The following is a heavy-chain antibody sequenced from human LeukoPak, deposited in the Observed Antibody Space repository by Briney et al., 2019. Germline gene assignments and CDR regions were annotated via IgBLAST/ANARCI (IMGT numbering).Heavy chain of an antibody. Sequence: PSETLSLTCTVSGGSISSGGYSWSWIRQHPGKGLEWIGYIYYSGSTYYNPSLKSRVTISVDTSKNQFSLKLSSVTAADTAVYYCARGRGVGAGNWFDPWGQGTLVTVSS. D-gene: IGHD1-26*01. CDR3: ARGRGVGAGNWFDP. J-gene: IGHJ5*02. CDR2: IYYSGST. V-gene: IGHV4-31*03. CDR1: GGSISSGGYS.